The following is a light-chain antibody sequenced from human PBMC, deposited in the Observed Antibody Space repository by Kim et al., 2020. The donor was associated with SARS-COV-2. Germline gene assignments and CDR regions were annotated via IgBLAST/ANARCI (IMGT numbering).Light chain of an antibody. Sequence: DIQMTQSPSSLSASVGDRVTITCRASQYISSHLNWDQQKPGTAPNLLIYSASILQSGVPSRFSGSGSGTDFTHTISSLQPDDFATNYCQQYYSHITFRQGTRLESK. CDR1: QYISSH. J-gene: IGKJ5*01. V-gene: IGKV1-39*01. CDR2: SAS. CDR3: QQYYSHIT.